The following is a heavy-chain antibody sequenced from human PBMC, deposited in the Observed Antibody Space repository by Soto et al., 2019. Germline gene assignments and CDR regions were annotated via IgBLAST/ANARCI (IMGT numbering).Heavy chain of an antibody. J-gene: IGHJ4*02. V-gene: IGHV1-24*01. CDR2: FDPEDGET. CDR3: ATAPPPRISRSNY. Sequence: GASVKVSCMVSGYTLTELSMHWVRQAPGKGLEWMGGFDPEDGETIYAQKFQGRVTMTEDTSTDTAYTELSSLRSEDTAVYYCATAPPPRISRSNYWGQGTLVTVSS. CDR1: GYTLTELS. D-gene: IGHD1-26*01.